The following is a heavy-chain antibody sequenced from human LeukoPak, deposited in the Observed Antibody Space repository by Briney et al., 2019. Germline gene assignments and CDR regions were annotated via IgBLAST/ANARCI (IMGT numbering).Heavy chain of an antibody. Sequence: PGGSLRLSCAASGFPYSGCWMTWLRQPPGKGLEWVANIKQYESKKNYVDSVKGRFTIFRDNAKNSLYLQMNSLRAEDTAVYYCATPLDCYDSSAYHQGGDWGQGTLVTVSS. V-gene: IGHV3-7*03. CDR1: GFPYSGCW. CDR3: ATPLDCYDSSAYHQGGD. D-gene: IGHD3-22*01. CDR2: IKQYESKK. J-gene: IGHJ4*02.